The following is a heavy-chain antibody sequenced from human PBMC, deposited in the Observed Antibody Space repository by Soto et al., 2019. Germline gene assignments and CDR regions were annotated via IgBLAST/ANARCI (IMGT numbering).Heavy chain of an antibody. J-gene: IGHJ6*02. CDR3: ARAGTAALLHNYYYYGMDV. D-gene: IGHD1-1*01. CDR2: IYYSGST. CDR1: GGSISSGGYY. Sequence: QVQLQESGPGLVKPSQTLSLTCTVSGGSISSGGYYWSWIRQHPGKGLEWIGYIYYSGSTYYNPSLKSLVTISVDTSNKPFSLNLSSVTAADTAVYYFARAGTAALLHNYYYYGMDVWGQGTTVTVSS. V-gene: IGHV4-31*01.